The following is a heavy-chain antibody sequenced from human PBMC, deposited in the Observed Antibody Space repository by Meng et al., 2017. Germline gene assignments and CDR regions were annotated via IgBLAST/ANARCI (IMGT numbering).Heavy chain of an antibody. CDR3: ARESGNYDFDY. CDR2: IIPSCGDA. J-gene: IGHJ4*02. D-gene: IGHD1-7*01. CDR1: GGSFSSDA. V-gene: IGHV1-69*04. Sequence: QVQQARAGVVENKPALSLTGSCTASGGSFSSDAISWVRQSPSQGLEWMGRIIPSCGDANSAQKFVRRLILIWQTSFNTAYLVLISLRSHDTAIYYCARESGNYDFDYWGQGTLVTVSS.